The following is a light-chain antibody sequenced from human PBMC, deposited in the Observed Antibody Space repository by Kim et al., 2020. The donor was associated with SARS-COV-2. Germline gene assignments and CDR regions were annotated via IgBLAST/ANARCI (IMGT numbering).Light chain of an antibody. Sequence: EIVLTQSPGTLSLSPGERATLSCRASQSVSTTYLAWYQKKPGQAPRLLIYPASSRATGIPDRFSGSGSGTDFTLTISRLEPEDFAVYYCQQFGTSPFTFGPGTKVDIK. V-gene: IGKV3-20*01. CDR1: QSVSTTY. CDR3: QQFGTSPFT. J-gene: IGKJ3*01. CDR2: PAS.